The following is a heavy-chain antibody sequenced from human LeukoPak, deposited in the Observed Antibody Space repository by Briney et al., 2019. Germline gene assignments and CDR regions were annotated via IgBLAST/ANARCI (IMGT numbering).Heavy chain of an antibody. V-gene: IGHV4-39*07. CDR3: ARTTEGYAGGPGYSYYYYMDV. J-gene: IGHJ6*03. CDR1: GGSISSSSYY. CDR2: IYYSGRN. D-gene: IGHD5-12*01. Sequence: SETLSLTCTVSGGSISSSSYYWGWIRQPPGKGLECIGSIYYSGRNYYNPSLKSRVTISVDTSKNQFSLKLRSVTAADTAVYYCARTTEGYAGGPGYSYYYYMDVWGKGTTVTISS.